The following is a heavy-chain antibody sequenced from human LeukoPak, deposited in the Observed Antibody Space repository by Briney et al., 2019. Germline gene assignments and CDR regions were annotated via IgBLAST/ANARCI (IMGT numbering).Heavy chain of an antibody. V-gene: IGHV3-21*01. Sequence: RTGGSLRLSCAASGFTFSSYSMNWVRQAPGKGLEWVSSMSSGSSYIYYADSVKGRFTISRDNAKNSLYLQMNSLRAEDTAVYYCARDLRGSSWYEGRGNWFDPWGQGTLVTVSS. D-gene: IGHD6-13*01. CDR3: ARDLRGSSWYEGRGNWFDP. CDR1: GFTFSSYS. CDR2: MSSGSSYI. J-gene: IGHJ5*02.